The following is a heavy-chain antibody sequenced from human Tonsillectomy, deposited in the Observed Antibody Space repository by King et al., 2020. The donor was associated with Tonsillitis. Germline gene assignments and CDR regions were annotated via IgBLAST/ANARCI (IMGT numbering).Heavy chain of an antibody. V-gene: IGHV4-39*07. Sequence: QLQESGPGLVKPSETLSLTCIISGGSISTDNLYWGWIRQPPGKGLEWIGNIYYGGTTYYNPSLKSRVTISADTSTNHFSLNLSSMTAADTAVNYCARWGGDCGETGIAFDYWGQGTLVTVS. CDR2: IYYGGTT. D-gene: IGHD2-21*02. J-gene: IGHJ4*02. CDR1: GGSISTDNLY. CDR3: ARWGGDCGETGIAFDY.